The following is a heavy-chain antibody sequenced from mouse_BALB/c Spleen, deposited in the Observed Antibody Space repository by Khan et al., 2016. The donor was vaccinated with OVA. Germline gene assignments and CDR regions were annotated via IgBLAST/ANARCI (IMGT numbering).Heavy chain of an antibody. Sequence: VQLQESGPGLVAPSQSLSITCTVSGFSLTSYGVNWVRQPPGKGLEWLGVIWDDGSTNYHSDLKSRLSINKDNSKSQVFLKLNSLQTDDTATYYCAKWYNSYYARDYWGQGTSVTVSS. J-gene: IGHJ4*01. V-gene: IGHV2-3*01. CDR2: IWDDGST. CDR3: AKWYNSYYARDY. D-gene: IGHD1-3*01. CDR1: GFSLTSYG.